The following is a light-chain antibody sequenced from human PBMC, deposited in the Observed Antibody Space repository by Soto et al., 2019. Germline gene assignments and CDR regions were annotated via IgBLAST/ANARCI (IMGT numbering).Light chain of an antibody. J-gene: IGKJ5*01. CDR3: QQTDSTPIT. CDR2: ASS. V-gene: IGKV1-39*01. CDR1: QPISKN. Sequence: DIQMTQSPSSLSASVGDRVTITCRASQPISKNLNWYQQRPVKPPNLLIYASSTVQRAVPPRFSGGGSRTEFTLTSTRLQPEDFVTYYCQQTDSTPITFGQGTRLEIK.